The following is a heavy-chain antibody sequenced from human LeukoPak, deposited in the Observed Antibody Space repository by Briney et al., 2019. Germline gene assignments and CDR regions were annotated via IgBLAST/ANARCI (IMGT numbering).Heavy chain of an antibody. D-gene: IGHD4-17*01. CDR1: GFTFSRYW. Sequence: GSLSLSCAASGFTFSRYWMHWVRQAPGKGPVWVSRINSDGSSTTYADSVKGRFTISRDNAKNTLYLQMNSLRAEDTAVYFCARDREATVTTYDYWGQGTLVTVSS. CDR3: ARDREATVTTYDY. CDR2: INSDGSST. V-gene: IGHV3-74*01. J-gene: IGHJ4*02.